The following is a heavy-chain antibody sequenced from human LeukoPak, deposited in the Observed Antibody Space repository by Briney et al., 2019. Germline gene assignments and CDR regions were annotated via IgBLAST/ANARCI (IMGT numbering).Heavy chain of an antibody. CDR3: ARPYRVNYYDSSGYSPFDY. V-gene: IGHV1-69*13. CDR2: IIPIFGTA. D-gene: IGHD3-22*01. CDR1: GYTLTELS. J-gene: IGHJ4*02. Sequence: SVKVSCKVSGYTLTELSMHWVRQAPGQGLEWMGGIIPIFGTANYAQKFQGRVAITADESTSTAYMELSSLRSEDTAVYYCARPYRVNYYDSSGYSPFDYWGQGTLVTVSS.